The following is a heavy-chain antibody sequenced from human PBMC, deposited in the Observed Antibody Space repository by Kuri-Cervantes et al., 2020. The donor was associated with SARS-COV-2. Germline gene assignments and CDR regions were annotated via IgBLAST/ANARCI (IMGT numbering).Heavy chain of an antibody. CDR1: GFTFSRYG. V-gene: IGHV3-30*18. CDR2: ISHDGKNK. D-gene: IGHD2-21*01. Sequence: GGSLRLSCAASGFTFSRYGMHWVRQAPGKGLEWVAVISHDGKNKKCIASGKGRFTISRDNSQNTLYLHMKSLRSEDTAMYYCAKDRVGVQDFWGQGTLVTVSS. CDR3: AKDRVGVQDF. J-gene: IGHJ4*02.